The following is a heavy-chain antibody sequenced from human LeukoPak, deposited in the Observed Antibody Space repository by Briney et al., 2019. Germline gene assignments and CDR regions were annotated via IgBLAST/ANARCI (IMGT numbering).Heavy chain of an antibody. CDR2: NSSSSSYI. J-gene: IGHJ4*02. CDR3: AGDSSNWNIDY. Sequence: GGSLRLSCEASGFAFSSYSMNWVRQAPRKGLDWVSSNSSSSSYIFYADSVKGRFTISRDNAKNSLYLQMNSLRVEDTAVYYCAGDSSNWNIDYWGQGTPVTVSS. D-gene: IGHD6-13*01. V-gene: IGHV3-21*01. CDR1: GFAFSSYS.